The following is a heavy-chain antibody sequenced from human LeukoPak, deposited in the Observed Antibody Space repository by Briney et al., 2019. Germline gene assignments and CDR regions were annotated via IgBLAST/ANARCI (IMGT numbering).Heavy chain of an antibody. CDR3: ARDGCSSTSCYVSLDY. V-gene: IGHV4-39*07. J-gene: IGHJ4*02. CDR2: IYHSGST. CDR1: GGSISSSAYY. D-gene: IGHD2-2*01. Sequence: SETLSLTCTVSGGSISSSAYYWGWIRQPPGKGLDWIGSIYHSGSTYYNPSLKSRVTISVDTSKNQFSLKLSSVTAADTAVYYCARDGCSSTSCYVSLDYWGQGTLVTVSS.